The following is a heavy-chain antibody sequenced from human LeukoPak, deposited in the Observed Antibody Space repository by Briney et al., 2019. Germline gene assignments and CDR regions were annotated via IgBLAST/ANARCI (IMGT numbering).Heavy chain of an antibody. D-gene: IGHD5-18*01. Sequence: ASVKVSCKASGYTFTTYAMNWVRQAPGQGLEWMGWINTNTKNPTYAQGFTGQVVFSLDTSVSTAYLQISSLRAEDTAVYYCARDLVDTAMAKRFIYYYYYMDVWGKGTTVTVSS. J-gene: IGHJ6*03. V-gene: IGHV7-4-1*02. CDR3: ARDLVDTAMAKRFIYYYYYMDV. CDR2: INTNTKNP. CDR1: GYTFTTYA.